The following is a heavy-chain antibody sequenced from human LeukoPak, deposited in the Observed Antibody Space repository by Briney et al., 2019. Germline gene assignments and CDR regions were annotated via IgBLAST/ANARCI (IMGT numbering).Heavy chain of an antibody. CDR1: GGSISSSSYY. J-gene: IGHJ6*02. V-gene: IGHV4-39*01. D-gene: IGHD3-3*01. Sequence: SETLSLTCTVSGGSISSSSYYWGWIRQPPGKGLEWIGSMYYSGSTYYNPSLKSRVTISVDTSKNQFSLKLSSVTAADTAVYYCARGTIFGVVMHSYGMDVWGQGTTVTVSS. CDR3: ARGTIFGVVMHSYGMDV. CDR2: MYYSGST.